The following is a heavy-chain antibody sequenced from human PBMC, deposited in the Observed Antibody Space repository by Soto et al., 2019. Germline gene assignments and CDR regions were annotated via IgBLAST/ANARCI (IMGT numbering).Heavy chain of an antibody. V-gene: IGHV3-23*01. CDR2: ISGSGVGT. J-gene: IGHJ4*02. CDR3: AKSESTPPGYFDF. Sequence: PGGSLRLSCTASGFTFISYAMSWVRQAPGKGLEWVSTISGSGVGTYYADSVKGRFTVSRDISKNTVYLQMNILRAEDTAIYYCAKSESTPPGYFDFWGQGTLVTVSS. CDR1: GFTFISYA.